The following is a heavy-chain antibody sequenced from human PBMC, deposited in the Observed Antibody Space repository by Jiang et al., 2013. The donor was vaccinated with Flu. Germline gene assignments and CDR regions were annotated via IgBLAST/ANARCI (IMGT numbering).Heavy chain of an antibody. CDR2: IRQDGSEK. CDR1: GFIFSNYW. CDR3: ARPQRSSSPVY. J-gene: IGHJ4*02. V-gene: IGHV3-7*03. D-gene: IGHD6-13*01. Sequence: PGGSLRLSCTASGFIFSNYWMGWVRQAPGKGLEWVAIIRQDGSEKSYVDSVKGRFTISRDNAKNSLFLQMSSLRAEDTAVYYCARPQRSSSPVYWGQGTLVTVSS.